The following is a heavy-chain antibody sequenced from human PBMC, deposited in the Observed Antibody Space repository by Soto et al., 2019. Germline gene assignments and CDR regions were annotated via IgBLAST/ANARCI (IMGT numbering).Heavy chain of an antibody. D-gene: IGHD3-10*01. CDR3: ARGTGEYYYYYYGMDV. CDR2: IYHSGST. J-gene: IGHJ6*02. V-gene: IGHV4-38-2*01. CDR1: GYSISSGYY. Sequence: SETLSLTCAVSGYSISSGYYWGWIRQPPGKGLEWIGSIYHSGSTYYNPSLKSRVTISVDTSKNQFSLKLSSVAAADTAVYYCARGTGEYYYYYYGMDVWGQGTTVTVSS.